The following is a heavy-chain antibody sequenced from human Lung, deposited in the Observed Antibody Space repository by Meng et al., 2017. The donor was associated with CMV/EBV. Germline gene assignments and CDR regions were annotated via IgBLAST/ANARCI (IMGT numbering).Heavy chain of an antibody. V-gene: IGHV4-4*02. CDR1: GVSISSNIR. CDR3: ARGKQDAWELLAY. CDR2: IDDSGST. J-gene: IGHJ4*02. D-gene: IGHD1-26*01. Sequence: QVQLEGSGPGPVKPSGTLSLTCGVSGVSISSNIRWTWVRQPPGKGLEWIGDIDDSGSTNYNPSLNSRISISLDKSKNHFSLKVNSVTAADTAVYYCARGKQDAWELLAYWGQGALVTVSS.